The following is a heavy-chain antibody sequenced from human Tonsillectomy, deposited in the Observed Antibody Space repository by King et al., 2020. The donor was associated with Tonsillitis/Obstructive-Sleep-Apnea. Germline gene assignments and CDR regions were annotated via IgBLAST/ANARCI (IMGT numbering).Heavy chain of an antibody. CDR2: IKSKTDGGTT. V-gene: IGHV3-15*07. CDR1: GFTFSKAW. D-gene: IGHD2-15*01. CDR3: TTRYSEDCSGGSCYYGVDD. J-gene: IGHJ6*02. Sequence: VQLVESGGGLVKPGGSLRLSCAASGFTFSKAWMTWVRQAPGKGLEWVGRIKSKTDGGTTDYAAPVKGRFTFSRDDSKNTMYLQMNSLKTGDTAVYYWTTRYSEDCSGGSCYYGVDDWGQGTTVTVSS.